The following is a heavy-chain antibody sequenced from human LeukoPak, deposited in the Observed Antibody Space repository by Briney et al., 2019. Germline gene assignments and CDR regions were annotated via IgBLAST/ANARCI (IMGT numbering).Heavy chain of an antibody. Sequence: GGSLRLSCAASGFTFSSYAMHWVRQAPGKGLEWVAVISYDGSNKYYADSVKGRFTISRDNSKNTLYLQMNSLRAEDTAVHYCATHLYGSGSYYNVDYFDYWGQGTLVAVSS. J-gene: IGHJ4*02. V-gene: IGHV3-30-3*01. CDR2: ISYDGSNK. CDR1: GFTFSSYA. CDR3: ATHLYGSGSYYNVDYFDY. D-gene: IGHD3-10*01.